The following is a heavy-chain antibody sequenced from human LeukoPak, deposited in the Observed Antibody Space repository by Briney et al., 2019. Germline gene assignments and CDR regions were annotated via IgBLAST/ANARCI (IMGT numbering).Heavy chain of an antibody. D-gene: IGHD3-3*01. J-gene: IGHJ6*02. CDR3: ATVGSGYIPTYYYYGMDV. CDR1: GYTLTELS. V-gene: IGHV1-24*01. CDR2: FDPEDGET. Sequence: ASVKVSCKVSGYTLTELSMHWVRQAPGKGLEWMGVFDPEDGETIYAQRFQGRVTMTEDTSTDTAYMELSSLRSEDTAVYYCATVGSGYIPTYYYYGMDVWGQGTTVTVSS.